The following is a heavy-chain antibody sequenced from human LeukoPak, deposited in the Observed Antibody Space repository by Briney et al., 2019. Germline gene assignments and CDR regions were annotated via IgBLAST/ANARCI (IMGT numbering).Heavy chain of an antibody. Sequence: ASVKVSCKASGGTFSSYAISWVRQAPGQGLEWMGRIIPILGIANYAQKFQGRVTITADKSTSTAYMELSSLRSEDTAVYYCARGYGSGIPRFDPWGQGTLVTVSS. D-gene: IGHD3-10*01. J-gene: IGHJ5*02. V-gene: IGHV1-69*04. CDR1: GGTFSSYA. CDR3: ARGYGSGIPRFDP. CDR2: IIPILGIA.